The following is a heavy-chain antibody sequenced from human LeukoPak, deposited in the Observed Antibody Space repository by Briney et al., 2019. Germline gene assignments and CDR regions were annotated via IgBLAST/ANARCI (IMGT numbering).Heavy chain of an antibody. Sequence: SETLSLTCAVYGESFSDYYWSWIRQPPGRGLEWIGEVNHGGTTNYNPSLKSRVIISADTSKNQFSLKLSSVTAADTAVYYCARSPMGTPGFAYWGQGTLVTVSS. CDR1: GESFSDYY. V-gene: IGHV4-34*01. J-gene: IGHJ4*02. CDR2: VNHGGTT. CDR3: ARSPMGTPGFAY. D-gene: IGHD2-15*01.